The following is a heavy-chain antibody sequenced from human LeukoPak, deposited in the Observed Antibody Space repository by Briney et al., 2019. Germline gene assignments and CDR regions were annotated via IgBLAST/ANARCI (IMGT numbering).Heavy chain of an antibody. J-gene: IGHJ6*02. Sequence: SETLSLTCTVSGGSISSGGYYWSWIRQHPGKGLEWIGNIYYSGSTYYNPSLKSRVTISVDTSKNQFSLKLSSVTAADTAVYYCARRAESWGSYHLGMDVWGQGITVIVSS. CDR3: ARRAESWGSYHLGMDV. CDR1: GGSISSGGYY. V-gene: IGHV4-31*03. D-gene: IGHD3-16*01. CDR2: IYYSGST.